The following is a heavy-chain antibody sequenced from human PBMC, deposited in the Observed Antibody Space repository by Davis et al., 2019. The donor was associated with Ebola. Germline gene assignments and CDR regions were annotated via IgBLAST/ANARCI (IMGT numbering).Heavy chain of an antibody. CDR3: ARSRGYCSSSNCYFSAFDI. J-gene: IGHJ3*02. Sequence: KVSCKASGYSFSDTWVAWVRQMPGKGLEWMGIIYPGDSDTRYSPSFQGQVTISADMSISTAYLQRSSLKASDTAMYYCARSRGYCSSSNCYFSAFDIWGQGTKVTVSS. D-gene: IGHD2-2*01. V-gene: IGHV5-51*01. CDR1: GYSFSDTW. CDR2: IYPGDSDT.